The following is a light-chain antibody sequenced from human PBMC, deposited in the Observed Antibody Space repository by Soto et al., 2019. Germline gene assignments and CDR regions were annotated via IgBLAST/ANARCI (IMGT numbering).Light chain of an antibody. CDR1: SSDVGGYNY. J-gene: IGLJ1*01. Sequence: QSALTQPASVSGSPGQSITISCTGTSSDVGGYNYVSWYQQHPGKAPKLMIYDVSNRPSGVSNRFSGSKSGNTASLTISGLQADDEADYYCSSYTSSPYVFGTGTKLTVL. CDR2: DVS. CDR3: SSYTSSPYV. V-gene: IGLV2-14*01.